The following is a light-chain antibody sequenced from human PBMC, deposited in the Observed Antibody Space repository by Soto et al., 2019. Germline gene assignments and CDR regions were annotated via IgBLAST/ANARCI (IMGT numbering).Light chain of an antibody. J-gene: IGKJ4*01. Sequence: DIQMTQSPSSLSASVGDRVTITCRSSQTIRTFLSWYQQKPGKAPKLLIYAASILHSAVPSRFSGSGSGTDFTLTISSLQPEDFATYYCQQCYTTPPLTFGGGTRVEIK. V-gene: IGKV1-39*01. CDR1: QTIRTF. CDR3: QQCYTTPPLT. CDR2: AAS.